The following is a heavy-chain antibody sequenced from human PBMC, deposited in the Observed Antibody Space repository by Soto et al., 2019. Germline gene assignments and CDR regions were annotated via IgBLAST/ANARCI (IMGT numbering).Heavy chain of an antibody. CDR2: ISGSDDRT. Sequence: EVQLLESGGGLEQPGGSLRLSCVASGFTFSNYAMNWIRQAPGKGLEWVSSISGSDDRTFFADSVKGRFTISRDNSKDTVFLQMNNLRGEGTALYYCTKGGRGIDIFFDSWGQGTLVSVSS. CDR1: GFTFSNYA. D-gene: IGHD3-9*01. J-gene: IGHJ4*02. CDR3: TKGGRGIDIFFDS. V-gene: IGHV3-23*01.